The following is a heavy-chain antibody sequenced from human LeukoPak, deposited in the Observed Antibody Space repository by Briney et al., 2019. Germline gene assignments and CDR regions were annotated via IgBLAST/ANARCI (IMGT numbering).Heavy chain of an antibody. J-gene: IGHJ4*02. CDR3: ARIVGTGDQRTFFDY. D-gene: IGHD7-27*01. CDR2: IDWDDDK. Sequence: GSGPTLVKPTQTLTLTCTFSGFSLSTSGMCVSWIRQPPGKALEWLARIDWDDDKYYSTSLKTRLTISKDTSKNQVVLTMTNMDPVDTATYYCARIVGTGDQRTFFDYWGQGTLVTVSS. CDR1: GFSLSTSGMC. V-gene: IGHV2-70*11.